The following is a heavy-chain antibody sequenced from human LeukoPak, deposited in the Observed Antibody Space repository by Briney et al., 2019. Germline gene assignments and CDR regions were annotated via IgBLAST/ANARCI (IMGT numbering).Heavy chain of an antibody. CDR1: GFTVSSYS. J-gene: IGHJ5*02. D-gene: IGHD6-13*01. V-gene: IGHV3-21*01. Sequence: PGGSLRLSCAASGFTVSSYSMNWVRQTPGKGLEWVSSISSSSSYIYYADSVKGRFTISRDNAKNSLYLQMNSLRAEDTAVYYCARGTGSWATPWGQGTLVTVSS. CDR3: ARGTGSWATP. CDR2: ISSSSSYI.